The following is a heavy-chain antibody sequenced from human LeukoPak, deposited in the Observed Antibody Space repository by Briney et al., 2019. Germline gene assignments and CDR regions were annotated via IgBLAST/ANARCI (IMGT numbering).Heavy chain of an antibody. V-gene: IGHV3-23*01. Sequence: GGSLRLSCAASGFTFGSYGMSWVRQAPGKGLEWVASIAGNGGETQFADTVKGRFTISRDNSKNTLSLQMNSLRAEDTALYYCAKGHSYSRRGIYPGRAFDIWGQGTVVTVSS. CDR1: GFTFGSYG. CDR3: AKGHSYSRRGIYPGRAFDI. J-gene: IGHJ3*02. CDR2: IAGNGGET. D-gene: IGHD2-21*01.